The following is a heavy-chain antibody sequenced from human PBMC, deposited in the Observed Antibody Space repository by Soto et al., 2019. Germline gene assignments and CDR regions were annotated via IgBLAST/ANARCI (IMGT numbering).Heavy chain of an antibody. D-gene: IGHD3-3*01. Sequence: GGSLRLSCAASGFTFDDYAMHWVRQAPGKGLEWVSLISWDGGSTYYADSVKGRFTISRDNSKNSLYLQMNSLRAEDTALYYCAKDILPYYDFYPSGFDPWGQGTLVTVSS. CDR2: ISWDGGST. J-gene: IGHJ5*02. V-gene: IGHV3-43D*03. CDR3: AKDILPYYDFYPSGFDP. CDR1: GFTFDDYA.